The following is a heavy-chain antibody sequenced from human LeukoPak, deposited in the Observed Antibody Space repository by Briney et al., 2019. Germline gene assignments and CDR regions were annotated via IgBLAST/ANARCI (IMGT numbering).Heavy chain of an antibody. Sequence: ASVKLSCKASGYTFTSYGISWVRQAPGQGLEWMGWISAYNGNTNYAQKLQGRVTMTTDTSTSTAYMELRSLSSDDTAVYYCARDHPLGPGSSGQGNYYFDYWGQGTLVTVSS. V-gene: IGHV1-18*01. CDR3: ARDHPLGPGSSGQGNYYFDY. D-gene: IGHD6-13*01. CDR1: GYTFTSYG. CDR2: ISAYNGNT. J-gene: IGHJ4*02.